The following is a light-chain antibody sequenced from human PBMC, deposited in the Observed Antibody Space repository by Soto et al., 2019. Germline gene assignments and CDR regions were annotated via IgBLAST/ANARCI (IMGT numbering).Light chain of an antibody. J-gene: IGKJ4*01. CDR2: GAS. CDR3: QQYGSSPLT. Sequence: EIVMTQSPATLSVSPGESGTLSCRASQNVRNNLAWYQQKPGQAPRLLIYGASTRATGIPARFSGSGSGTEFTLTISSLQSEDFAVYYCQQYGSSPLTFGGGTRVEIK. CDR1: QNVRNN. V-gene: IGKV3-15*01.